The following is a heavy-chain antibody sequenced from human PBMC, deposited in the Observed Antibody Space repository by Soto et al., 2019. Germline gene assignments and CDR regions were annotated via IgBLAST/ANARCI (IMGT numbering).Heavy chain of an antibody. J-gene: IGHJ4*02. CDR1: GFTFSSFG. CDR3: AKRLLRGTTLSVLDY. CDR2: LSYDGSKE. Sequence: PGGSLRLSCAASGFTFSSFGVHWVRQAPGKGLEWVALLSYDGSKEYYADSVKGRFSVSRDNSKNTLYLQMNSLRVEDTAVYFCAKRLLRGTTLSVLDYWGRGTLVTVSS. D-gene: IGHD4-17*01. V-gene: IGHV3-30*18.